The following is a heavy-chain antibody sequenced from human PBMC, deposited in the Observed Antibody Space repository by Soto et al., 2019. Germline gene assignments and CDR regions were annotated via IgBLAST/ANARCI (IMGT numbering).Heavy chain of an antibody. CDR1: GYTFSDYY. V-gene: IGHV1-2*02. D-gene: IGHD1-1*01. Sequence: GASVKVSCKASGYTFSDYYIHWVRQAPGQGLEWMGWINPNSGGTKYAPKFQGGVTMTRDTSITTAYMELSRLRCGDTAVYYCASEPATAKPEGVDFWGQGTLFTVSS. CDR3: ASEPATAKPEGVDF. CDR2: INPNSGGT. J-gene: IGHJ4*02.